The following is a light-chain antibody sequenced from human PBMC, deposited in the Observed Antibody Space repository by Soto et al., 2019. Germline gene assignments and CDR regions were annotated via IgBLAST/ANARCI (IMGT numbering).Light chain of an antibody. CDR3: QQYVNWHEYS. CDR2: GAS. Sequence: EIGLTQSPGTLSLSPGERATLSCRASQSVSSSYSAWYQKKPGQAPRLLIYGASSRATGIPDRFSGSGCGTDLTLTTSRLQHEDFLVYYCQQYVNWHEYSFGQGTKLQIK. J-gene: IGKJ2*03. V-gene: IGKV3-20*01. CDR1: QSVSSSY.